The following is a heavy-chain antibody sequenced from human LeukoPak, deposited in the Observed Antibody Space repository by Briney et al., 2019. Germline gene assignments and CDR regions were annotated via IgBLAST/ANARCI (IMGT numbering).Heavy chain of an antibody. Sequence: GASVKVSCKASGYTFTSYGISWVRQAPGQGLEWMGWISAYNGNTNYAQKLQGRVTMTTDTSTSTAYMELRSLRSDDTAVYYCARDRNWRTLFYYYYGMDVWGKGTTVTVSS. CDR1: GYTFTSYG. J-gene: IGHJ6*04. CDR3: ARDRNWRTLFYYYYGMDV. V-gene: IGHV1-18*01. D-gene: IGHD1-1*01. CDR2: ISAYNGNT.